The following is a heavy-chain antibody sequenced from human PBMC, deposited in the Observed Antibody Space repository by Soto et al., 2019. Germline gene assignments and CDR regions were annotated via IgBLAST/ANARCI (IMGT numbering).Heavy chain of an antibody. Sequence: GGSLILSCAASGFSFSDYYMSWIRQAPGKGLEWVSYISSSGSTIYYADSVKGRFTISRDNAKNSLYLQMNSLRAEDTAVYYCAKGGIAPRHFDHWGQGTLFTVSS. CDR3: AKGGIAPRHFDH. CDR1: GFSFSDYY. D-gene: IGHD6-6*01. V-gene: IGHV3-11*01. J-gene: IGHJ4*02. CDR2: ISSSGSTI.